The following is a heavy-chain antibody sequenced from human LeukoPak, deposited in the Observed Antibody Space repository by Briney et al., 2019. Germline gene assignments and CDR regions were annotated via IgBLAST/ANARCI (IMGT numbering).Heavy chain of an antibody. J-gene: IGHJ6*03. CDR3: ARGYCDFWSGDEYYYYYYMDV. V-gene: IGHV1-18*01. CDR1: GYTFTSYG. CDR2: ISAYNGNT. D-gene: IGHD3-3*01. Sequence: ASVKVSSKASGYTFTSYGICWVRQAPGQGLERMGWISAYNGNTNYTQTLQSRVTITTDTTTSTAYMELSSLRSDDTAVYYCARGYCDFWSGDEYYYYYYMDVWGKGTTVTVSS.